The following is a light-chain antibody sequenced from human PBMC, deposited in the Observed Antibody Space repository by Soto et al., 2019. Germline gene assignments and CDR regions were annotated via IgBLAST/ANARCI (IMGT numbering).Light chain of an antibody. V-gene: IGLV2-8*01. CDR1: SSDVGIYNS. CDR2: EVS. Sequence: QSALTQPPSASGSPGQSVTISCTGTSSDVGIYNSLSWYQQHPGKAPKLMIFEVSKRPSGVPHRFSGSKSGNTASLTVSGLPPEDEADYYCSSYSGSNDLVFGGGTQLTVL. J-gene: IGLJ3*02. CDR3: SSYSGSNDLV.